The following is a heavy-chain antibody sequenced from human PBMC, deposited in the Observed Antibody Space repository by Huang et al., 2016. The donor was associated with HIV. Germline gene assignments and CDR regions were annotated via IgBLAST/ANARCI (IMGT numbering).Heavy chain of an antibody. J-gene: IGHJ4*02. CDR3: ASEHIGAAATWF. D-gene: IGHD6-13*01. Sequence: QLQLQESGPGQVKHSETLSLTCTVSGDFISSTNYYLGWIRQSPGKGLEWGGSVYQEVGANHNPSLKSRVALSVDTSRNQYSLRLNSVAAAYTAVYDCASEHIGAAATWFWGRGTQVAVSS. CDR2: VYQEVGA. V-gene: IGHV4-39*02. CDR1: GDFISSTNYY.